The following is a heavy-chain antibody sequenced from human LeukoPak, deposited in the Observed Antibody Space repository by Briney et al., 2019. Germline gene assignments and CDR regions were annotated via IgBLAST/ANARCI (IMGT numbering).Heavy chain of an antibody. CDR2: ISSSSSYI. J-gene: IGHJ6*04. CDR1: GFTFSSYS. V-gene: IGHV3-21*01. Sequence: GGSLRLSCAASGFTFSSYSMNWVRQAPGKGLEWVSSISSSSSYIYYADSVKGRFTISRDNAKNSLYLQMNSLRAEDTAVYYCARYCSSTSCRNYYYYYGMDVWGKGNTVTVSS. D-gene: IGHD2-2*01. CDR3: ARYCSSTSCRNYYYYYGMDV.